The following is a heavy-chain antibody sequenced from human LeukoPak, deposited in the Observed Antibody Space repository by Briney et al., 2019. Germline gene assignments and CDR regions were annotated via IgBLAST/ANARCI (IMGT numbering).Heavy chain of an antibody. CDR1: GGSVSDN. CDR2: IYYSGST. Sequence: PSETLSLTCIVSGGSVSDNWGWIRQPPGKGLEWIGSIYYSGSTYYNPSLKSRVTISVDTSKNQFSLKLSSVTAADTAVYYCARQLIYFDRLSTIVPCGQGALVTVSS. CDR3: ARQLIYFDRLSTIVP. D-gene: IGHD3-9*01. J-gene: IGHJ5*02. V-gene: IGHV4-39*01.